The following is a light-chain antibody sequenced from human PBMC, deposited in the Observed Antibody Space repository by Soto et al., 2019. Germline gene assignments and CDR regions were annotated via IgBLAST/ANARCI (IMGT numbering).Light chain of an antibody. CDR3: SSYAGNNNLI. CDR2: EVN. V-gene: IGLV2-8*01. CDR1: SSDVGGYDY. Sequence: QSVLTQPPSASGSPGQSVTISCTGTSSDVGGYDYVSWYQHHPGKAPKFMIYEVNKRPSGVPDRFSGSKSGNTASLTVSGLQAEDEADYFCSSYAGNNNLIFGGGTKVTVL. J-gene: IGLJ2*01.